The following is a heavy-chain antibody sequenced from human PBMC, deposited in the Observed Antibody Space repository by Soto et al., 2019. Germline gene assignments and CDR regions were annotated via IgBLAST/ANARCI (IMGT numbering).Heavy chain of an antibody. Sequence: SETLSLTCTVSGGSISSGDYYWSWIRQPPGKGLEWIGYIYYSGSTYYNPSLKSRVTISVDTSKNQFSLKLSSVTAADTAVYYCARSRYYYDSSGYYYFDYWGQGTLVTVSS. CDR2: IYYSGST. CDR3: ARSRYYYDSSGYYYFDY. CDR1: GGSISSGDYY. V-gene: IGHV4-30-4*01. D-gene: IGHD3-22*01. J-gene: IGHJ4*02.